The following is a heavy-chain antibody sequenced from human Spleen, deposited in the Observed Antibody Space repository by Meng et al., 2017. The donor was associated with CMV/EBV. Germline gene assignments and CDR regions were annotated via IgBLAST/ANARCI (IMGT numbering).Heavy chain of an antibody. CDR3: ARSWELATLDY. J-gene: IGHJ4*02. CDR2: ISLSSTYI. Sequence: GESLKISCAASGFTFSGFTMNWVRQAPGKGLEWISSISLSSTYIEYADSLEGRFTISRDNARNSLYLQMDNLRAEDTAVYYCARSWELATLDYWGQGTLVTVSS. CDR1: GFTFSGFT. V-gene: IGHV3-21*06. D-gene: IGHD1-26*01.